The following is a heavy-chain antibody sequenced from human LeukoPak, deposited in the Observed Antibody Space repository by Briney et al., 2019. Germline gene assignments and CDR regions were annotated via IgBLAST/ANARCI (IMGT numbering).Heavy chain of an antibody. V-gene: IGHV3-7*04. CDR3: ARDYYDSSGDYSDAFDI. Sequence: GGSLRLSCAASGFIFISYWMTWVRQAPGKGLEWVANIKQDGSEKYYVDSVKGRFTISRDNAKNSLYLQMNSLRAEDTAVYYCARDYYDSSGDYSDAFDIWGQGTMVTVSS. CDR1: GFIFISYW. CDR2: IKQDGSEK. J-gene: IGHJ3*02. D-gene: IGHD3-22*01.